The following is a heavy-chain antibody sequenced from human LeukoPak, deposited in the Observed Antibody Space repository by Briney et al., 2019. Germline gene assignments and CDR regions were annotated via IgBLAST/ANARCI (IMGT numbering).Heavy chain of an antibody. D-gene: IGHD1-26*01. CDR1: GYIFTSYG. V-gene: IGHV1-18*01. CDR3: ARGLSGGELRPLDY. CDR2: ISVYNGNT. Sequence: ASVKVSCKASGYIFTSYGISWVRQAPGQGLEWMGWISVYNGNTNYAQKLQDRVTMTTDTPTGTAYLELKSLRSDDTAVYYCARGLSGGELRPLDYWGQGTLVTVSS. J-gene: IGHJ4*02.